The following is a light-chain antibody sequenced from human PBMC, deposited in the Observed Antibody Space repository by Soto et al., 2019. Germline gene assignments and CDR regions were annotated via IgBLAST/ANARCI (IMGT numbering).Light chain of an antibody. J-gene: IGLJ2*01. CDR1: SSDVGEENY. CDR2: EVS. Sequence: QSALTQPPSASGSPGQSVTITCSGTSSDVGEENYVSWYQQHPGKVPKLILYEVSKRPSGVPDRFSGSRSGNTASLTVSGLQAEEEADYYGRSFAGSPGVFGGGTKLTAL. CDR3: RSFAGSPGV. V-gene: IGLV2-8*01.